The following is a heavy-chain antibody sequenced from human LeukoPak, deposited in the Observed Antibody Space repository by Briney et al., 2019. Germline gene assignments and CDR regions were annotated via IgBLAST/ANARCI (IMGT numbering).Heavy chain of an antibody. D-gene: IGHD2-15*01. J-gene: IGHJ6*02. Sequence: GSSLRLSCGASGFTFSSYGMHWVREARVRGLAFMAVISYDGSNQYYVDIVKGPFTILRDNSKQSLYLQMNSLRAEDTAVYYCAKDGDLYCSGGSCHGYYYYGMDVWGQGTTVTVSS. CDR3: AKDGDLYCSGGSCHGYYYYGMDV. V-gene: IGHV3-30*18. CDR2: ISYDGSNQ. CDR1: GFTFSSYG.